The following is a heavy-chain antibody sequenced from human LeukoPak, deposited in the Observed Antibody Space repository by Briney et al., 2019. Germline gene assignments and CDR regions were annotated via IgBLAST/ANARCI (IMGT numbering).Heavy chain of an antibody. V-gene: IGHV3-48*01. CDR1: GFTFSSYS. Sequence: PGGSLRLSCAASGFTFSSYSMNWVRQAPGKGLEWVSYISSSSSTIYYADSVKGRSTISRDNAKNSLYLQMNSLRAEDTAVYYCGGGDYYYYYYMDVWGKGTTVTVSS. CDR2: ISSSSSTI. D-gene: IGHD3-10*01. J-gene: IGHJ6*03. CDR3: GGGDYYYYYYMDV.